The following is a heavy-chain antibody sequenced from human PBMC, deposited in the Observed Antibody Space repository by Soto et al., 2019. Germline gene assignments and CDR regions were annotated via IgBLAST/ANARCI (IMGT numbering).Heavy chain of an antibody. V-gene: IGHV3-30*18. CDR1: GFTFSYYG. Sequence: GGSLRLSCAASGFTFSYYGLHWVRHAPGKGLEWVAGISYDGSNRYYGDSVKGRFSISRDNPNNTLYLQMNSLRDEDTAVYYCAKGGRIPTSSVDPWGQGTLVTVSS. CDR3: AKGGRIPTSSVDP. CDR2: ISYDGSNR. D-gene: IGHD2-2*01. J-gene: IGHJ5*02.